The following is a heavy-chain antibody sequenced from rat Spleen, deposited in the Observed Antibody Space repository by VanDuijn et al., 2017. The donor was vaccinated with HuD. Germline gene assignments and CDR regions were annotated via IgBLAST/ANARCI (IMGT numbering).Heavy chain of an antibody. CDR3: TIHPRY. CDR2: MRYNGDT. Sequence: QVQLKESGPGLVQPSQTLSLTCTVSGFSLNNYGVHWVRQPPGKGLEWMGRMRYNGDTSYNSALKSRLSISRDTSKNQVFLKMNSLQTDDTGTYYCTIHPRYWGQGLMVTVSS. D-gene: IGHD3-1*01. CDR1: GFSLNNYG. J-gene: IGHJ2*01. V-gene: IGHV2-63*01.